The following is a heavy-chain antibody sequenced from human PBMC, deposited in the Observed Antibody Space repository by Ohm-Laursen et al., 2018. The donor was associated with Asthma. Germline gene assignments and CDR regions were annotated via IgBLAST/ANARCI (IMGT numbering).Heavy chain of an antibody. V-gene: IGHV7-4-1*02. J-gene: IGHJ6*02. CDR2: INTNTGNP. CDR3: ARVQTCSNYADAACQFGMDV. D-gene: IGHD4-11*01. CDR1: GYTFTSYA. Sequence: VASVKVSCKASGYTFTSYAMNWVRQAPGQGLEWMGWINTNTGNPTYAQGFTGRSVFSLDTSFSTAYLQITSLKAEDTAVYHCARVQTCSNYADAACQFGMDVWGQGTTVTVSS.